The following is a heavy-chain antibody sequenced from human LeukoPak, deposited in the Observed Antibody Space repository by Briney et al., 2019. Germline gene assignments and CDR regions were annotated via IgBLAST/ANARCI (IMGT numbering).Heavy chain of an antibody. CDR3: ARGYYYGSGSYSSRFDP. J-gene: IGHJ5*02. CDR2: IYYSGST. V-gene: IGHV4-59*12. D-gene: IGHD3-10*01. Sequence: SETLSLTCTVSGGSISSYYWTWIRQPPGKGLEWIGYIYYSGSTNYNPSLESRVTISVDTSKNQFSLKLSSVTAADTAVYYCARGYYYGSGSYSSRFDPWGQGTLVTVSS. CDR1: GGSISSYY.